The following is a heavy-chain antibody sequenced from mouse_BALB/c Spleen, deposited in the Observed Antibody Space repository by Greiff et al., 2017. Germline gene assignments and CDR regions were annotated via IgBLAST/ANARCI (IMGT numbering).Heavy chain of an antibody. Sequence: EVKLVESGGGLVKPGGSLKLSCAASGFTFSDYYMYWVRQTPEKRLEWVATISDGGSYTYYPDSVKGRFTISRDNAKNNLYLQMSSLKSEDTAMYYCARGPLYGTFYAMDYWGQGTTVTVSS. D-gene: IGHD1-1*01. CDR1: GFTFSDYY. CDR3: ARGPLYGTFYAMDY. J-gene: IGHJ4*01. V-gene: IGHV5-4*02. CDR2: ISDGGSYT.